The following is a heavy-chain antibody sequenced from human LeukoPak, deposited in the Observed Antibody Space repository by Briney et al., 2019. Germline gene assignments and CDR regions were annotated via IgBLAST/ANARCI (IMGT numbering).Heavy chain of an antibody. D-gene: IGHD1-26*01. CDR3: PFENGGSDNY. CDR1: GGSFSGYY. Sequence: SETLSLTCAVYGGSFSGYYWSWIRQPPGKGLEWIGEINHSGSTNYNPSLKSRVTISVDTSKNQFSLKLSSVTAADTAVYYCPFENGGSDNYWGQGTLVTVSS. J-gene: IGHJ4*02. V-gene: IGHV4-34*01. CDR2: INHSGST.